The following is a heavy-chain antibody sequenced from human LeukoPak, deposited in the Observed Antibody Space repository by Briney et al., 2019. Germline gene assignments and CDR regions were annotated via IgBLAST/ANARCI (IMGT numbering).Heavy chain of an antibody. CDR2: INPSGGST. CDR3: ARDRPRARPFDP. D-gene: IGHD6-6*01. Sequence: ASVKVSCKASGYTFTSYYMHWVRQAPGQGLEWMGIINPSGGSTGYAQKFQGRVTMTRDTSTSTVYMELSSLRSEDTAVYYCARDRPRARPFDPWGQGTLVTVSS. CDR1: GYTFTSYY. J-gene: IGHJ5*02. V-gene: IGHV1-46*01.